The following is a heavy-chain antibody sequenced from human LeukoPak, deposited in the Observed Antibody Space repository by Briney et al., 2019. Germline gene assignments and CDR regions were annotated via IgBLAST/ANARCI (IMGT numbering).Heavy chain of an antibody. Sequence: GASVKVSCKASGYTFTSYAMHWVRQAPGQRLEWMGWINAGNGNTKYSQNFQGRVTMTTDTSTSTAYMELRSLRSDDTAVYYCARDPLTGDFSYYYYGMDVWGQGTTVTVSS. CDR2: INAGNGNT. V-gene: IGHV1-3*01. CDR1: GYTFTSYA. CDR3: ARDPLTGDFSYYYYGMDV. D-gene: IGHD7-27*01. J-gene: IGHJ6*02.